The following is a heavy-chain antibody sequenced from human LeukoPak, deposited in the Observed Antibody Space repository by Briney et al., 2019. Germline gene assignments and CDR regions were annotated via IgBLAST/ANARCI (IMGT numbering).Heavy chain of an antibody. CDR2: INHSGST. Sequence: SETLSLTCAVSGGSFSGYYWSWIRQPPGKGLEWIGEINHSGSTNYNPPPKSRVTISVDTSKNEFSLKLRSVTAADTAVYYCARGVPRYCSSTSCYVSSFDYWGQGTLVTVSS. CDR3: ARGVPRYCSSTSCYVSSFDY. J-gene: IGHJ4*02. CDR1: GGSFSGYY. D-gene: IGHD2-2*01. V-gene: IGHV4-34*01.